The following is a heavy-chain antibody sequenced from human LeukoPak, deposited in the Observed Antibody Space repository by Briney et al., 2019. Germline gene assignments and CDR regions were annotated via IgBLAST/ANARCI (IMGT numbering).Heavy chain of an antibody. Sequence: GGSLRLSCAASGFTFTTYTMTWVRQTPGKGLEWVSGISGSGTSISYADSVKGRFTISRDNSKNTVYLQMDSLRGEDTAVYHGANRYCGGGGCSPCEYCGRGTLVTVSS. V-gene: IGHV3-23*01. J-gene: IGHJ4*02. CDR3: ANRYCGGGGCSPCEY. D-gene: IGHD2-15*01. CDR1: GFTFTTYT. CDR2: ISGSGTSI.